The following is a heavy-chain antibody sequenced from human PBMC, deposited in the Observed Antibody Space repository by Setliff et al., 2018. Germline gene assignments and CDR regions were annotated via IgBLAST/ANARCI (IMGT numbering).Heavy chain of an antibody. D-gene: IGHD7-27*01. CDR3: AGVHWTTNWFLHY. J-gene: IGHJ4*01. CDR2: IFHDGRDI. CDR1: GFSFSDYY. Sequence: PGGSLRLSCAAAGFSFSDYYMSWVRQAPGKGLEWVAIIFHDGRDIYYGDSVQGRFAISRDNSKNTLYLQMNSLRSDDTAVYYCAGVHWTTNWFLHYWGQGTLVTVSS. V-gene: IGHV3-30*03.